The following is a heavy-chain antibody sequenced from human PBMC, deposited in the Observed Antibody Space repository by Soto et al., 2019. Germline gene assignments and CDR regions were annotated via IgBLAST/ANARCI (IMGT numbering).Heavy chain of an antibody. CDR3: ARGHGIYVRFDS. V-gene: IGHV4-59*02. J-gene: IGHJ4*02. Sequence: QVHLQESGPGRVKPSETLSLTCSVSGGSVYDFYWNWLRQTQGKGLEWIGNIYNNGRTNYNPSLKNRVTISIDTSKNQFSLHLSSVTTADTAMYFCARGHGIYVRFDSWGQGTLVSVSS. CDR1: GGSVYDFY. CDR2: IYNNGRT. D-gene: IGHD3-10*02.